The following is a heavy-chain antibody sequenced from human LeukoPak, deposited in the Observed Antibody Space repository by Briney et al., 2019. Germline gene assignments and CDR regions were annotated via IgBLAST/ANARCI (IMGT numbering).Heavy chain of an antibody. V-gene: IGHV3-53*01. D-gene: IGHD2-2*01. CDR1: GFTVSSNY. CDR2: IYSCGST. Sequence: GGSLRLSCAASGFTVSSNYMSWVRQAPGKGLEWVSVIYSCGSTYYADSVKGRFTISRDNSKNTLYLQMNSLRAEDTAVYYCAKDLRYCSSTSCYTDYFDYWGQGTLVTVSS. CDR3: AKDLRYCSSTSCYTDYFDY. J-gene: IGHJ4*02.